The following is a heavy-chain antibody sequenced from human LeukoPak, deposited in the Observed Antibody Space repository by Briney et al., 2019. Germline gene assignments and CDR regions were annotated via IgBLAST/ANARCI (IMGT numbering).Heavy chain of an antibody. CDR2: INHSGST. Sequence: SETLSLTCAVYGGSFSGYYWSWIRQPPGKGLEWIGEINHSGSTNYNPSLKSRVTISVDTSKNQFSLKLSSVTAADTAVYYCARGGGYCSGTSCYPYYFDYWGQGTLVTVSS. CDR3: ARGGGYCSGTSCYPYYFDY. V-gene: IGHV4-34*01. D-gene: IGHD2-2*01. CDR1: GGSFSGYY. J-gene: IGHJ4*02.